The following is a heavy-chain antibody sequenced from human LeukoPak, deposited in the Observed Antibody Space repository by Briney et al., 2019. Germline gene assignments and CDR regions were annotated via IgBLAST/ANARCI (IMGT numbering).Heavy chain of an antibody. CDR3: AKSPGAVDNY. V-gene: IGHV3-30*02. CDR2: IRFDGSDK. D-gene: IGHD5-12*01. CDR1: GFTFSNYG. J-gene: IGHJ4*02. Sequence: GGSLRLSCAASGFTFSNYGMHWVRQAPGKGLEWVAFIRFDGSDKYYVDSVKGRFTISRDNSKNTLYLQMNSLKTEDTAVYYCAKSPGAVDNYWGQGTLVTVSS.